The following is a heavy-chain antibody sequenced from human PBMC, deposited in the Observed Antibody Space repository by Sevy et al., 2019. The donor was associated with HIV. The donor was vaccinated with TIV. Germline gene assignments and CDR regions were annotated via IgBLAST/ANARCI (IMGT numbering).Heavy chain of an antibody. V-gene: IGHV3-23*01. CDR2: FSFGCGKI. D-gene: IGHD2-2*01. J-gene: IGHJ4*02. CDR3: AREGCSRPHDY. Sequence: GGSLRLSCAASGFTFSSYAMSWVPQPPGKGLEWVATFSFGCGKINYADSVKGRFTISRDNSKNTLFLQMNRLRAEDTAVYYCAREGCSRPHDYWGQGTLVTVSS. CDR1: GFTFSSYA.